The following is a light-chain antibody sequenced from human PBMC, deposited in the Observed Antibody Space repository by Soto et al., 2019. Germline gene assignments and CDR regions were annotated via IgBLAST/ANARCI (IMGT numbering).Light chain of an antibody. CDR3: QQYSFVPLT. V-gene: IGKV3-20*01. CDR2: GAS. J-gene: IGKJ1*01. CDR1: QSVARNF. Sequence: EIVLTQSPGTLSLSPGERATLSCRASQSVARNFLVWYQRKPGQAPRLLIYGASTRATDIPDRFSGSGSGTDFTLTISRLEPEDFAVYYCQQYSFVPLTFGQGTKVELK.